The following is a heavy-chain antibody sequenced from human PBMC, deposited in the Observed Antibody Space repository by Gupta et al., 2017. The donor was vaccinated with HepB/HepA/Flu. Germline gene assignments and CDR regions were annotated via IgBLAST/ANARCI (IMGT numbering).Heavy chain of an antibody. CDR2: INNSGST. V-gene: IGHV4-34*01. CDR1: GRSFSGYY. CDR3: ARDTMVRGGMGVYYYYYGMDV. J-gene: IGHJ6*02. D-gene: IGHD3-10*01. Sequence: QVQLQQWGAGLLKPSETLSLTCAVYGRSFSGYYGSWIRQPPGKGLEWIGEINNSGSTNYNPSLKSRVTISVDTSKNQFSLKLISVTAADTAVHYCARDTMVRGGMGVYYYYYGMDVWGQGPTV.